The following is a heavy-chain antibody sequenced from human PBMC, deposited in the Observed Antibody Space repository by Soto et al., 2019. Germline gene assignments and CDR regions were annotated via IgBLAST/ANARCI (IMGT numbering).Heavy chain of an antibody. J-gene: IGHJ6*02. CDR1: GFTFSSYW. V-gene: IGHV3-74*01. CDR2: INSDGSST. Sequence: EVQLVESGGGLVQPGGSLRLSCAASGFTFSSYWMHWVRQAPGKGLVWVSRINSDGSSTSYADSVKGRFTISRDNAKNTLYLQMNSLRAEDTAVYYCARDRFVLSYSSGWYVNYYYGMDVWGQGTTVTVSS. CDR3: ARDRFVLSYSSGWYVNYYYGMDV. D-gene: IGHD6-19*01.